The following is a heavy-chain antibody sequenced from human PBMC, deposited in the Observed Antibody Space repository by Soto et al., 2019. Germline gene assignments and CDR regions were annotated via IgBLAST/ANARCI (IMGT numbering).Heavy chain of an antibody. CDR2: MNPNSGNT. J-gene: IGHJ3*02. V-gene: IGHV1-8*01. CDR1: GYTFTSYD. Sequence: ASVKVSCKASGYTFTSYDINWVRQATGQELEWMGWMNPNSGNTGYAQKFQGRVTMTRNTSISTAYMELSSLRSEDTAVYYCAVQDIAVAGTNAFDIWGQGTMVTVSS. D-gene: IGHD6-19*01. CDR3: AVQDIAVAGTNAFDI.